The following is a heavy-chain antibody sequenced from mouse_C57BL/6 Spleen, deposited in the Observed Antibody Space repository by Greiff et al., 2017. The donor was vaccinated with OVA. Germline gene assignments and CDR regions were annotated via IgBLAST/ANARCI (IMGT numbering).Heavy chain of an antibody. CDR1: GYTFTSYW. J-gene: IGHJ2*01. CDR2: IYPGNSDT. V-gene: IGHV1-5*01. CDR3: ESLEGYTYYFDY. Sequence: EVQLQESGTVLARPGASVKMSCKTSGYTFTSYWMHWVKQRPGQGLEWIGAIYPGNSDTSYNQKFKGKAKLTAVTSASTAYMELSSLTNEDSAVYYSESLEGYTYYFDYWGQGTTLTVSS. D-gene: IGHD2-14*01.